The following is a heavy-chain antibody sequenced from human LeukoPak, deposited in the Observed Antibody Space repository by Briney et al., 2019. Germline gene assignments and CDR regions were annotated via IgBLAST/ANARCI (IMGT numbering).Heavy chain of an antibody. CDR3: RSGLWV. D-gene: IGHD2-21*01. Sequence: GGSLRLSCAASEFNISSNWMSWVRQAPGKGLEWVANIKQDGSEKYYVDSVKGRFTISRDNAKNSLYLQMNSLRVEDTAVYYCRSGLWVWGKGTTVTVSS. CDR1: EFNISSNW. J-gene: IGHJ6*04. V-gene: IGHV3-7*01. CDR2: IKQDGSEK.